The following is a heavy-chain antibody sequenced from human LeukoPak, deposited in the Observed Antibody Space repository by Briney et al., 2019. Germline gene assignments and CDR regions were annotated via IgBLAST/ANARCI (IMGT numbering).Heavy chain of an antibody. CDR1: GGSISSSSYY. J-gene: IGHJ4*02. CDR2: IYYSGST. Sequence: SETLSLTCTVSGGSISSSSYYWGWIRQPPGKGLAWIGSIYYSGSTYYNPSLKSRVTISVDTSKNQFSLKLSSVTAADTAVYYCAKDPRDHSYGWSWRYFDYWGQGTLVTVSS. CDR3: AKDPRDHSYGWSWRYFDY. D-gene: IGHD5-18*01. V-gene: IGHV4-39*07.